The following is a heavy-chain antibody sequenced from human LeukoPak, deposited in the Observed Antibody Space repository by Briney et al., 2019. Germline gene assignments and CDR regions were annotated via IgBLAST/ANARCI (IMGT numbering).Heavy chain of an antibody. CDR1: GYTFTGYY. CDR3: ARGDDILTGYYYYYYYGMDV. J-gene: IGHJ6*02. V-gene: IGHV1-2*02. D-gene: IGHD3-9*01. Sequence: ASVKVSCKASGYTFTGYYMHWVRQAPGQGLEWMGWINPNSGGTNYAQKFQGRVTMTRDTSISTAYMELSRLRSDDTAVYYCARGDDILTGYYYYYYYGMDVWGQGTTVTVSS. CDR2: INPNSGGT.